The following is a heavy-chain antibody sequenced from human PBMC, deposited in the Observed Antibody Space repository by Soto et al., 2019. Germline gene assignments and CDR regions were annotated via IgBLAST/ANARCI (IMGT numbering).Heavy chain of an antibody. J-gene: IGHJ4*02. D-gene: IGHD2-2*01. CDR1: GFTFNTYG. Sequence: QVQLVESGGGVVQPGRSLRLSCAASGFTFNTYGMHWVRQAPGKGLEWVAFIWDDGSNKFYPDSVKGRFSISRDNSRNTLFLQMNSLRAEDSAIYYCARESIVLPPAARPIDYWGQGTLVSVST. CDR2: IWDDGSNK. CDR3: ARESIVLPPAARPIDY. V-gene: IGHV3-33*01.